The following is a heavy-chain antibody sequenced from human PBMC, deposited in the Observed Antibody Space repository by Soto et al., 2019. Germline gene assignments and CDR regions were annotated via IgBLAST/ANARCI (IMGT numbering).Heavy chain of an antibody. J-gene: IGHJ3*01. V-gene: IGHV1-46*03. Sequence: VQLVQSGAEVKKPGASVKISCKASGYTFTTNFIHWIRQAPGQGLEWVGIISPGGGTTVYAQKFQGRVTMTRDTSTSTVYMALRNLRSEDTAVFYCARAHYDSDAFDFWGQGTMAIVSS. CDR3: ARAHYDSDAFDF. CDR1: GYTFTTNF. CDR2: ISPGGGTT. D-gene: IGHD3-22*01.